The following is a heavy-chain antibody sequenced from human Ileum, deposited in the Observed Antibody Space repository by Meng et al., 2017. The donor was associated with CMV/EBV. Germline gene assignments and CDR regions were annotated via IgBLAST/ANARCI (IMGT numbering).Heavy chain of an antibody. D-gene: IGHD2-2*01. CDR3: AREPYCSSTSCSRAFGP. CDR1: GFTFSNYW. V-gene: IGHV3-74*01. CDR2: ISGDGSST. Sequence: GESLKISCAASGFTFSNYWMHWVRQTPKGLEWVSRISGDGSSTAYADSVEGRFTISRDNAENTLFLQIDSLGAEDTAVYYCAREPYCSSTSCSRAFGPWGRGTLVTVAS. J-gene: IGHJ5*02.